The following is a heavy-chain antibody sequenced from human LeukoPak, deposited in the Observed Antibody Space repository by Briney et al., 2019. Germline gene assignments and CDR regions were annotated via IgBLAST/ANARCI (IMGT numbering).Heavy chain of an antibody. CDR1: GLTFSSYA. V-gene: IGHV3-23*01. Sequence: GRSLRLSCAASGLTFSSYAIRWVRQAPGKGLDWVSGISTSGRSSSYADSVKGRFTISRDNARNTLYMQMNSLRAEDTALYVCAIMHPYYDGSGYWVQGGQGTLVTVSA. J-gene: IGHJ4*02. CDR3: AIMHPYYDGSGYWVQ. D-gene: IGHD3-22*01. CDR2: ISTSGRSS.